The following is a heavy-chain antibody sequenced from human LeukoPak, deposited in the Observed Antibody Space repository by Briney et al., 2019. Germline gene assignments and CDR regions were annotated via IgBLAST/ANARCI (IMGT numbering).Heavy chain of an antibody. V-gene: IGHV4-39*01. Sequence: PSETLSLICTVSGGSISSSSYYWGWIRQPPGKGLERIGSIYYSGSTYYNPSLKSRVTISVDTSKNQFSLKLSSVTAADTAVYYCARQAHYYATSGYFDYWGQGTLVTVSS. CDR1: GGSISSSSYY. CDR3: ARQAHYYATSGYFDY. CDR2: IYYSGST. D-gene: IGHD3-10*01. J-gene: IGHJ4*02.